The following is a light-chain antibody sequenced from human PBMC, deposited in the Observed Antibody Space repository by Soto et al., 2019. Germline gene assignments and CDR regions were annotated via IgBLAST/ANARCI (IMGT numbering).Light chain of an antibody. V-gene: IGKV1-5*03. CDR3: QQYNSYSWT. J-gene: IGKJ1*01. CDR1: QTINDW. Sequence: DIQMTQSPSTLSASVGDRVTITCRASQTINDWLAWYQQRPGKAPNVLIYKASNVESGVPSRFSGSGSGTEFDLTISRLQRDDFASYYYQQYNSYSWTVGQGPKVEIK. CDR2: KAS.